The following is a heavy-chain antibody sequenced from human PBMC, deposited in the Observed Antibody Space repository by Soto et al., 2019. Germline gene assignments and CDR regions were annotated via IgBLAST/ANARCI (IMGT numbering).Heavy chain of an antibody. J-gene: IGHJ1*01. D-gene: IGHD3-22*01. Sequence: EVQLLESGGGLAQPGGSLRLSCAASGFTFSGSAMGWVRQAPGKGLEWVSSITASGGNTHYADSVKGRFTISRDNSKNTLNVQMSSLRVEDTAVYLCAKGRSSGLSYF. CDR2: ITASGGNT. CDR1: GFTFSGSA. V-gene: IGHV3-23*01. CDR3: AKGRSSGLSYF.